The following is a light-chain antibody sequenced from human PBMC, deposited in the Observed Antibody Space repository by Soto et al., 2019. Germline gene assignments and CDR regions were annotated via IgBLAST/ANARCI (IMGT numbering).Light chain of an antibody. V-gene: IGKV1-5*03. CDR3: QQYKTYPYT. CDR1: QSISSW. CDR2: KAS. Sequence: DIQMTQSPSTLSAFVGDRVTITCRASQSISSWLAWYQQKPGKAPKLLIYKASSLESGVPSRFSGSASGTECTLTISSLQPDDFATYYCQQYKTYPYTFGQGTNLDIK. J-gene: IGKJ2*01.